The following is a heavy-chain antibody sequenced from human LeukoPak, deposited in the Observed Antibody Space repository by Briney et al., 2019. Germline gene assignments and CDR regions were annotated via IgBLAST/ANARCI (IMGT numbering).Heavy chain of an antibody. CDR3: ASLTGVDY. V-gene: IGHV4-61*02. CDR1: GGSISSGSYY. D-gene: IGHD7-27*01. Sequence: SQTLSLTCTVSGGSISSGSYYWRWIRQPAGKGLEWIGRIYTSGSTNYNPSLKSRVTISVDTSKNQFSLKLSSVTAADTAVYYCASLTGVDYWGQGTLVTVSS. CDR2: IYTSGST. J-gene: IGHJ4*02.